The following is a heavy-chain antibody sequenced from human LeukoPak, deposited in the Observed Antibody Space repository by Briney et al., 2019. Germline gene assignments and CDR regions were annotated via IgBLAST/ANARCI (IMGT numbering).Heavy chain of an antibody. CDR2: IKPDGSEK. CDR1: GFTVSTYW. Sequence: PGRSLRLAWAASGFTVSTYWMSSVRQAPRNWLEWVAIIKPDGSEKYYVYTVKGRLTIYRDNAKTPLYMEVHSLRAEETVVYCCARDTSAIVGPRFDYWGPGTLVTVSS. V-gene: IGHV3-7*04. J-gene: IGHJ4*02. D-gene: IGHD1-26*01. CDR3: ARDTSAIVGPRFDY.